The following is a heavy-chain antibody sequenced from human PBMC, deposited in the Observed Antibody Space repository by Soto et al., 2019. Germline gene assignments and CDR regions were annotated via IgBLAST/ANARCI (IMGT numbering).Heavy chain of an antibody. CDR1: GFTFNTYW. Sequence: GGSLRLSCAASGFTFNTYWMSWVRQAPGKGLEWVASMKEDGSEIYYVDSVKGRFTISRDNAKNSLYLQMDGLRAEDTAVYYCARGYSGEDYWGQGTLVTVSS. V-gene: IGHV3-7*01. CDR3: ARGYSGEDY. D-gene: IGHD6-25*01. CDR2: MKEDGSEI. J-gene: IGHJ4*02.